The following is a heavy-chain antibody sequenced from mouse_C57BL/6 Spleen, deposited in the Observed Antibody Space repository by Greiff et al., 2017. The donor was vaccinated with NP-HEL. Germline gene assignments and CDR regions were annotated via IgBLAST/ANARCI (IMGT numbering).Heavy chain of an antibody. D-gene: IGHD1-1*01. V-gene: IGHV1-7*01. CDR2: INPSSGYT. CDR3: ARWYYGSSYYFDY. CDR1: GYTFTSYW. Sequence: VQLQESGAELAKPGASVKLSCKASGYTFTSYWMHWVQQRPGQGLEWIGYINPSSGYTKYKQKFKDKATLTADKSSSTAYMQLSSLTYEDSAVYYCARWYYGSSYYFDYWGQGTTLTVSS. J-gene: IGHJ2*01.